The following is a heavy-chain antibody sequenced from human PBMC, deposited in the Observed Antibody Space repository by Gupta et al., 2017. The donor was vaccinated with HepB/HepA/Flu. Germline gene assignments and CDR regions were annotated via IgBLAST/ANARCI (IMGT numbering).Heavy chain of an antibody. CDR1: EFTFSSHT. J-gene: IGHJ4*02. CDR2: ISYDGTNK. Sequence: QVQLVESGGGVVQPGRSLRLSCAASEFTFSSHTMHWVRQAPGKGLEWVAVISYDGTNKYYADSVKGRFTISRDNSKNTLYLQMNSLRAEDTAVYYCARGQYTCDYWGQGTLVTVSS. CDR3: ARGQYTCDY. D-gene: IGHD5-18*01. V-gene: IGHV3-30-3*01.